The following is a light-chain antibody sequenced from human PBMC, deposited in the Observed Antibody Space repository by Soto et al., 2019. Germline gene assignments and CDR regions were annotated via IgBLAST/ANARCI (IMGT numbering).Light chain of an antibody. CDR1: QSITTW. J-gene: IGKJ1*01. CDR3: QQYYNYPET. CDR2: DAS. V-gene: IGKV1-5*01. Sequence: GDRVTITCGASQSITTWLAWYQQKPGKAPKLLIYDASSLESGVPSRFSGSGSGTEFTLTISSLQPDDFATYYCQQYYNYPETFGQGTKVEIK.